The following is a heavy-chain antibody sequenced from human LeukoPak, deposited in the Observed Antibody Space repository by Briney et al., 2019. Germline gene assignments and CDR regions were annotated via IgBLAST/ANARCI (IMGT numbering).Heavy chain of an antibody. CDR1: GYTFTGYY. CDR2: INPNSGGT. Sequence: ASVKVSCKASGYTFTGYYMHWVRQAPGQGLEWMGWINPNSGGTNYAQKFQGRVTMTRDTSISTAYMELSRLRSDDTAVYYCARDRRYSSSPNWFDPWGQGTLVTVSS. CDR3: ARDRRYSSSPNWFDP. V-gene: IGHV1-2*02. J-gene: IGHJ5*02. D-gene: IGHD6-6*01.